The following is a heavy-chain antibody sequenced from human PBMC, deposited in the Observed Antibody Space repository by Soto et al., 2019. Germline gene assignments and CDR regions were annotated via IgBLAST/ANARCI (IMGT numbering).Heavy chain of an antibody. Sequence: QLQLQESGPGLVKPSETLSLTCTISGGSISTTNYYWGWIRQPPGKGLEWIGTIYDSGSTYYNPSLKSRVTISVDTSMNQFSLKLSSVTAADTAVYYCARRGDYDWYFDLWGRGTLVTVSS. V-gene: IGHV4-39*01. CDR3: ARRGDYDWYFDL. D-gene: IGHD4-17*01. CDR1: GGSISTTNYY. CDR2: IYDSGST. J-gene: IGHJ2*01.